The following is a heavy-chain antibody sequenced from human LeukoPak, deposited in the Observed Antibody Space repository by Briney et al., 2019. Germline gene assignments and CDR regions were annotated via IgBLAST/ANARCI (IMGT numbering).Heavy chain of an antibody. Sequence: GGSLRLSCEASGFTFSGYWMSWVRQAPGKGLEWVAYMKQDGSEIYYVDSVKGRFTISRDNANNSLYLQMNSLRAEDTALYYCARGVYQFDYWGQGTLVTVSS. CDR3: ARGVYQFDY. CDR2: MKQDGSEI. V-gene: IGHV3-7*01. CDR1: GFTFSGYW. D-gene: IGHD3-16*02. J-gene: IGHJ4*02.